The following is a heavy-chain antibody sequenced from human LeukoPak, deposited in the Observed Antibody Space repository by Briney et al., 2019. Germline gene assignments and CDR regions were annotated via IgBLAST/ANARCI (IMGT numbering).Heavy chain of an antibody. CDR2: IIPIFGTA. J-gene: IGHJ3*02. CDR3: ARVKTGTTFAAFDI. CDR1: GGTFSSYA. V-gene: IGHV1-69*06. Sequence: ASVKASCKASGGTFSSYAISWVRQAPGHGLEWMGGIIPIFGTANYAQKFQGRVTITADKSTSTAYMQLSSLRAEDTAVYYCARVKTGTTFAAFDIYVQGTMDTVSS. D-gene: IGHD1-14*01.